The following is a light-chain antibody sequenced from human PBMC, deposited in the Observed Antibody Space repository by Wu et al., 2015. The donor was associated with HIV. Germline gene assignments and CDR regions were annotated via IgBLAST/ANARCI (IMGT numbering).Light chain of an antibody. J-gene: IGKJ1*01. V-gene: IGKV3-20*01. CDR1: QSVSTS. CDR2: AAS. Sequence: EIVLTQSPVTLSLSPGERATLSCRASQSVSTSLAWYQQKPGQAPRLLIYAASRRATGIPDRFTGSGSGTDFTLTISRLEPEDFAVYYCQQYGNLSWTFGQGTKVEIK. CDR3: QQYGNLSWT.